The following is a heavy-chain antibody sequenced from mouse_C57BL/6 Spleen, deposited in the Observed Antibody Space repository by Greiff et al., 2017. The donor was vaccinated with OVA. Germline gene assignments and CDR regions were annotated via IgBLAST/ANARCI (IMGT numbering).Heavy chain of an antibody. Sequence: VHVKQSGPVLVKPGASVKMSCKASGYTFTDYYMNWVKQSHGKSLEWIGVINPYNGGTSYNQKFKGKATLTVDKSSSTAYMELNSLTSEDSAVYYCARKAFITTVYAMDYWGQGTSVTVSS. D-gene: IGHD1-1*01. J-gene: IGHJ4*01. CDR3: ARKAFITTVYAMDY. V-gene: IGHV1-19*01. CDR1: GYTFTDYY. CDR2: INPYNGGT.